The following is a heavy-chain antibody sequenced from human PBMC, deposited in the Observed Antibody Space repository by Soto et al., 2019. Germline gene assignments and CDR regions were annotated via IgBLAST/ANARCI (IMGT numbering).Heavy chain of an antibody. Sequence: EVQLVESGGGLVQPGGSLRLSCAASGFTFSSYEMNWVRQAPGKGLEWVSYISSSGSTIYYADSVKSRFTISRDNAKNSLYLQMNSLRAEDTAVYYCAREDDSVVKAYYFDYWGQGTLVTVSS. CDR2: ISSSGSTI. CDR3: AREDDSVVKAYYFDY. V-gene: IGHV3-48*03. J-gene: IGHJ4*02. D-gene: IGHD2-15*01. CDR1: GFTFSSYE.